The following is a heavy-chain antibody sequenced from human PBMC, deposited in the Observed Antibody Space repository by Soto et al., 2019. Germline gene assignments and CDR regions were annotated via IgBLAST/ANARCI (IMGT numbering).Heavy chain of an antibody. Sequence: GGSLRLSCAASGFTFDDYAMHWVRQAPGKGLEWVSGISWNSGSIGYADSVKGRFTISRDNAKNSLYLQMNSLRAEDTALYYCANSQEVATGKFDYWGQGTLVTVSS. V-gene: IGHV3-9*01. CDR3: ANSQEVATGKFDY. J-gene: IGHJ4*02. CDR2: ISWNSGSI. CDR1: GFTFDDYA. D-gene: IGHD5-12*01.